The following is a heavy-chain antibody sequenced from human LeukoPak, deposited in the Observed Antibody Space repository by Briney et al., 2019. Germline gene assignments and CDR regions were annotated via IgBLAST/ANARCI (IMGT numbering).Heavy chain of an antibody. Sequence: GGSLRLSCAASGFTFSTYVMNWFRQAPGKGLEWVAIISYDGSNKYYTDSVRGRFTISRDNSKNTLHLQMNSLRAEDTAVYYCAKRGSGYYIDYWGQGTLVTVSS. CDR2: ISYDGSNK. CDR1: GFTFSTYV. D-gene: IGHD3-22*01. CDR3: AKRGSGYYIDY. V-gene: IGHV3-30*18. J-gene: IGHJ4*02.